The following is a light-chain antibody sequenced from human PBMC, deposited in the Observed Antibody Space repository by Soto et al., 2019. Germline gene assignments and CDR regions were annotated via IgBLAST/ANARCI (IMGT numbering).Light chain of an antibody. CDR2: DVT. CDR3: SSYTTSSSYG. CDR1: SSDVGGYIY. V-gene: IGLV2-14*01. Sequence: SALTQPASVSGSPGQSITISCTGTSSDVGGYIYVSWYQQHPGKAPKLMIYDVTSRPSGVSYRFSGSKSGNTASLTISGLQAEDEADYYCSSYTTSSSYGFGTGTKVTVL. J-gene: IGLJ1*01.